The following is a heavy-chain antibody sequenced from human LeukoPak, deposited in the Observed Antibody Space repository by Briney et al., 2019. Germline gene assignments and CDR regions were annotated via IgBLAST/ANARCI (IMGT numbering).Heavy chain of an antibody. V-gene: IGHV1-2*02. Sequence: GASATVSCTTSGYTFTAFHIHWVRQAPGQGLEWMGWMNPDTGGTNSAQKFQGRVTMTRDTSIRTAYMELSRLTSDDTAVYYCARDTPGYSSEFDFWGQGTLVTVSS. CDR2: MNPDTGGT. J-gene: IGHJ4*02. CDR3: ARDTPGYSSEFDF. D-gene: IGHD6-19*01. CDR1: GYTFTAFH.